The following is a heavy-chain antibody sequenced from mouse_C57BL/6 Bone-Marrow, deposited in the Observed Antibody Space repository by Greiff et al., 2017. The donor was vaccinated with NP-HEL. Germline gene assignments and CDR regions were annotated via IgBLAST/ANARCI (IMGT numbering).Heavy chain of an antibody. CDR3: ARWEIFDY. CDR1: GYSFTGYY. J-gene: IGHJ2*01. V-gene: IGHV1-42*01. Sequence: EVKLMESGPELVKPGASVKISCKASGYSFTGYYMNWVKQSPEKSLEWIGEINPSTGGTTYNQKFKAKATLTVDKSSSTAYMQLKSLTSEDSAVYYCARWEIFDYWGQGTTLTVSS. D-gene: IGHD4-1*01. CDR2: INPSTGGT.